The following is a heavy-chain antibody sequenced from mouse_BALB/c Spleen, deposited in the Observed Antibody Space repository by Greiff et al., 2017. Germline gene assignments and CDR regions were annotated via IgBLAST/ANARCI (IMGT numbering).Heavy chain of an antibody. V-gene: IGHV5-17*02. Sequence: EVHLVESGGGLVQPGGSRKLSCAASGFTFSSFGMHWVRQAPEKGLEWVAYISSGSSTIYYADTVKGRFTISRDNPKNTLFLQMTSLRSEDTAMYYCARWGNYVGFDYWGQGTTLTVSS. CDR2: ISSGSSTI. D-gene: IGHD2-1*01. J-gene: IGHJ2*01. CDR3: ARWGNYVGFDY. CDR1: GFTFSSFG.